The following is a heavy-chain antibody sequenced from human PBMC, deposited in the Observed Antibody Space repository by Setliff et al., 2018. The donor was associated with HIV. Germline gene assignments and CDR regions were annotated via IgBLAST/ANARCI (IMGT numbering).Heavy chain of an antibody. CDR3: ARGVNFDY. CDR1: GGSFSGYY. V-gene: IGHV4-59*01. D-gene: IGHD3-3*01. J-gene: IGHJ4*02. Sequence: LSLTCTVSGGSFSGYYWSWIRQPPGKGLEWIGYIYIYNSGSTNYNPSLTSRVTISADTSRNQFSLKLTSVTAADTAIYYCARGVNFDYWGQGTQVTVSS. CDR2: IYIYNSGST.